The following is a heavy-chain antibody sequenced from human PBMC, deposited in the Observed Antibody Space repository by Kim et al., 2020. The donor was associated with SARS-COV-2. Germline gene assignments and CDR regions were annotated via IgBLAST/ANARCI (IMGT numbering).Heavy chain of an antibody. V-gene: IGHV3-53*01. D-gene: IGHD6-19*01. Sequence: SVQGRFTISRVNSRNTLYLQMNSLRVEDTAVYYCAGVKRLAGTDPYYFDCWGQGALVTVSS. CDR3: AGVKRLAGTDPYYFDC. J-gene: IGHJ4*02.